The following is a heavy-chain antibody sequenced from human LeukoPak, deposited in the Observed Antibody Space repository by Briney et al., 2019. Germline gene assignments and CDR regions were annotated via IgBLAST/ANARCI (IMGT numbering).Heavy chain of an antibody. J-gene: IGHJ6*04. CDR1: GGSFSSYY. Sequence: SETLSLTCAVYGGSFSSYYWNWIRQSPGKGLEWIGSVYYSGSTYYNPSLKSRVTMSVDTSKNQFSLKLVSVTAADTAMYYCARSGPRYRMDVWGKGTTVTVSS. D-gene: IGHD5-12*01. CDR2: VYYSGST. V-gene: IGHV4-34*01. CDR3: ARSGPRYRMDV.